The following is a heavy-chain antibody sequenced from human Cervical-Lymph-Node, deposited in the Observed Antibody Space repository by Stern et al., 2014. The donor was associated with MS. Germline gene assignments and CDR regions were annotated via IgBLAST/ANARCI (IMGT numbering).Heavy chain of an antibody. V-gene: IGHV1-2*06. Sequence: VQLVESGAEVKKPGASVKVSCKASGYTFTDYYIHWVRQAPGQGLEWMGRMNPDSGGTSYAQKFQGRVTMTRDTSITTAYMELSRLGSDDTAVYYCTRDLVGYDAFDIWGQGTMVTVSS. CDR1: GYTFTDYY. CDR2: MNPDSGGT. J-gene: IGHJ3*02. D-gene: IGHD5-12*01. CDR3: TRDLVGYDAFDI.